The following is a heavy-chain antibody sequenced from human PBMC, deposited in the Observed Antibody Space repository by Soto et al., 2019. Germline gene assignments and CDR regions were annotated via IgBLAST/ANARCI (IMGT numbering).Heavy chain of an antibody. CDR3: ARGSNFWSGFDY. V-gene: IGHV4-30-4*01. D-gene: IGHD3-3*01. Sequence: PSETLSLTCTVSGGSISSGDYYWSWIRQPPGKGLEWIGYIYYSGSTYYNPSLKSRVTISVDTSKNQFSLKLSSVTAADTAVYYCARGSNFWSGFDYWGQGTLVTVSS. J-gene: IGHJ4*02. CDR2: IYYSGST. CDR1: GGSISSGDYY.